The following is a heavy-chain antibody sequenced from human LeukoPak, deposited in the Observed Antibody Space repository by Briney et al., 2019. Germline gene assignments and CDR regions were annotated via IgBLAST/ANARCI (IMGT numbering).Heavy chain of an antibody. CDR3: ARDAVPGAAAGTGTNAFDM. V-gene: IGHV4-59*12. Sequence: SETLSLTCTVSGGSISSYYWSWIRQPPGKGLEWIGYIYYSGSINYNPSLKSRVTISVDKSKNQFSLKLSSVTAADTAVYYCARDAVPGAAAGTGTNAFDMWGQGTMVTVSS. J-gene: IGHJ3*02. D-gene: IGHD6-13*01. CDR2: IYYSGSI. CDR1: GGSISSYY.